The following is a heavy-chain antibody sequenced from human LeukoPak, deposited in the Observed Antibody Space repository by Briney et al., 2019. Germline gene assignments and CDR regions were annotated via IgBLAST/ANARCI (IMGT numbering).Heavy chain of an antibody. D-gene: IGHD1-14*01. J-gene: IGHJ3*02. V-gene: IGHV1-18*01. CDR3: ARHSWGGRTSQKKHNHAFDI. CDR2: ISAYNGNT. CDR1: GYTFTSYG. Sequence: ASVKVSCKASGYTFTSYGISWVRQAPGQGLEWMGWISAYNGNTNYAQKLQGRVTMTTDTSTSTAYMELRSLRSDDTAVYYCARHSWGGRTSQKKHNHAFDIWGQGTMVTVSS.